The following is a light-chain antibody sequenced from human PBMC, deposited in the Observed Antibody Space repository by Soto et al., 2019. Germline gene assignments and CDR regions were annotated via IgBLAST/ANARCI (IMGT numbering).Light chain of an antibody. V-gene: IGKV3-15*01. CDR3: QHHYDWVKT. CDR1: QSVSIN. CDR2: RAS. Sequence: IVMTQSPATLSVSPGERATLSCRASQSVSINLAWYQQKPGQTPRLLIYRASTRATGIPARFSGSESETEFNLTISSLQSEDFAVYYCQHHYDWVKTFGQGTKLEI. J-gene: IGKJ2*01.